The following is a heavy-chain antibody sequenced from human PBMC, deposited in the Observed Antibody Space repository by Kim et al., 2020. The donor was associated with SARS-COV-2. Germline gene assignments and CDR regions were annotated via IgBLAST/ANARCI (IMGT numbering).Heavy chain of an antibody. D-gene: IGHD6-13*01. CDR1: GFTVSSNY. CDR3: ATNLAAAGVV. Sequence: GGSLRLSCAASGFTVSSNYMSWLRQAPGKGLEWLSVIYSGDKTYYVESVKGRLTISRDNSKNTPYLQMSSLRVEDTAVYYCATNLAAAGVVWGQGTLVTV. J-gene: IGHJ4*02. V-gene: IGHV3-66*01. CDR2: IYSGDKT.